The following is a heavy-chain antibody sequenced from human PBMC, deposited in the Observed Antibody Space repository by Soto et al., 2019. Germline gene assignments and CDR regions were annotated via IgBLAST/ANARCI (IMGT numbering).Heavy chain of an antibody. CDR3: ARERYSGSYRSTYYYYGMEV. Sequence: PGGSLRLSCAASVFTFSSYGMSCVRQSPGKWLEWVANIKQDGGEKYYVDSVKGRFTISRDNAKNSLYLQMNSMRAEDTAVYYCARERYSGSYRSTYYYYGMEVWGQGTTVIVS. V-gene: IGHV3-7*01. CDR1: VFTFSSYG. CDR2: IKQDGGEK. D-gene: IGHD1-26*01. J-gene: IGHJ6*01.